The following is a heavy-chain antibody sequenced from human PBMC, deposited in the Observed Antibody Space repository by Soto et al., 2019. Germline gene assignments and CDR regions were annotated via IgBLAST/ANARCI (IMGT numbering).Heavy chain of an antibody. CDR1: NYTFITYG. Sequence: ASVKVSCKASNYTFITYGITWVRQAPGQGLEWVGWITPYNGNTNYGQNFQGRVTVTADTSTSTAYMELGSLTTDDMAVYYCARDTSFYFDYWGQGTRVTVSS. D-gene: IGHD2-2*01. J-gene: IGHJ4*02. CDR2: ITPYNGNT. CDR3: ARDTSFYFDY. V-gene: IGHV1-18*03.